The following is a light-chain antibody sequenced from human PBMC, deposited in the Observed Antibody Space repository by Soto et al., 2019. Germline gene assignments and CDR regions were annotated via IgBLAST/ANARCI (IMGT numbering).Light chain of an antibody. Sequence: DIQMTQSPSSLSASVGDRVTTTCRASQSISSYLNWYQQKPGKAPKLLIYAASSLQSGVPSRFSGSGSGTDFTLTISSLQPEYFATYYCQQSYSNPWTFGQGTKV. CDR2: AAS. CDR3: QQSYSNPWT. V-gene: IGKV1-39*01. CDR1: QSISSY. J-gene: IGKJ1*01.